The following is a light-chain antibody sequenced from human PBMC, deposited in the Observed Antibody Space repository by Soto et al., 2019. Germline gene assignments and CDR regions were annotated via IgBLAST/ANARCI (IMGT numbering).Light chain of an antibody. V-gene: IGLV2-14*01. Sequence: QSALTQPASVSGSPGQSITISCTGTTSDVGGYNYVSWYQQRPGKAPKVIIFEVTNRPSGVSNRFSGSKSGNTASLTISGLQAEDEADYYCCSYTGSYTWVFGGGTKLTVL. CDR3: CSYTGSYTWV. J-gene: IGLJ3*02. CDR1: TSDVGGYNY. CDR2: EVT.